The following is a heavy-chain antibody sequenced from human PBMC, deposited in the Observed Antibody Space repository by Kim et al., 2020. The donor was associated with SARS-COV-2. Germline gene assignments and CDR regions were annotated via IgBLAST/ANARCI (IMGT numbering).Heavy chain of an antibody. V-gene: IGHV4-34*01. CDR1: GGSFSGYY. CDR3: ARGVVVVVAANANWFDP. D-gene: IGHD2-15*01. Sequence: SETLSLTCAVYGGSFSGYYWSWIRQPPGKGLEWIGEINHSGSTNYNPSLKSRVTISVDTSKNQFSLKLSSVTAADTAVYYCARGVVVVVAANANWFDPWGQGTLVTVSS. CDR2: INHSGST. J-gene: IGHJ5*02.